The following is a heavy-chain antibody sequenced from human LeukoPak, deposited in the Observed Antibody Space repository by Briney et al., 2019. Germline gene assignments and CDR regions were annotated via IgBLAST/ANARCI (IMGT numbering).Heavy chain of an antibody. Sequence: SETLSLTCTVSGGSINDYYWSWIRQPPGKGLEWIAWIYYSGSTNYNPSLKSRVTISVDTSKNQFSLKLTSVSAADTAVYYCARVDSSDAGNFDYWGQGTLVTVSS. CDR2: IYYSGST. V-gene: IGHV4-59*08. J-gene: IGHJ4*02. CDR1: GGSINDYY. D-gene: IGHD2-15*01. CDR3: ARVDSSDAGNFDY.